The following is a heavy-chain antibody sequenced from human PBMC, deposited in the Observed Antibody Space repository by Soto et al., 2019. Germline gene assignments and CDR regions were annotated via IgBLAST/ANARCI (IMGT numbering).Heavy chain of an antibody. CDR1: GFTCTSSS. J-gene: IGHJ4*02. CDR3: AALDNLTGYYYFDY. V-gene: IGHV1-58*01. D-gene: IGHD3-9*01. Sequence: SVKVSCNASGFTCTSSSLQWVRQARGQRLEWIGWIVVGSGNTNYAQKFQERVTITRDMSTSTAYMELSSLRSEDTAVYYCAALDNLTGYYYFDYWGQGTLVTVSS. CDR2: IVVGSGNT.